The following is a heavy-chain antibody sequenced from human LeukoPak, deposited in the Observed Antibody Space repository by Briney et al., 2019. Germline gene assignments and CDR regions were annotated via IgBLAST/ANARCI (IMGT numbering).Heavy chain of an antibody. CDR1: GGSISSYY. Sequence: SETLSLTCTVSGGSISSYYWSWIRQPPGKGLEWIGYIYYSGSTNYNPSLKSRVTISVDTSKNQFSLKLSSVTAADTAVYFCARLHYGGNYGYYYYYMDVWGKGTTVTISS. D-gene: IGHD4-23*01. V-gene: IGHV4-59*08. J-gene: IGHJ6*03. CDR2: IYYSGST. CDR3: ARLHYGGNYGYYYYYMDV.